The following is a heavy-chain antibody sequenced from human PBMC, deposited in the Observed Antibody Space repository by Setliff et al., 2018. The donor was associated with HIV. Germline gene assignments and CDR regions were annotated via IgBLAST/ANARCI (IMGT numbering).Heavy chain of an antibody. Sequence: SVKVSCKAAGGTFTLYTLTWVRQAPGQGLEWMGGIITMLGTVNYAQRFQGRVTITADKSTSTAYMELKSLRSEDTAVYYCATNPEMATINYYYYYMGVWGKGTTVTVSS. CDR2: IITMLGTV. D-gene: IGHD5-12*01. J-gene: IGHJ6*03. V-gene: IGHV1-69*08. CDR1: GGTFTLYT. CDR3: ATNPEMATINYYYYYMGV.